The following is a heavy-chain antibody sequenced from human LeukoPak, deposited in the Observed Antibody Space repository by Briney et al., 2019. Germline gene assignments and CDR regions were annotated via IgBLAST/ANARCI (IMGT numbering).Heavy chain of an antibody. Sequence: PGGSLRLSCAASGFTFSSYWMSWVRQAPGKGLEWVANIKQDGSEKYYVDSVKGRFTISRDNAKNSLYLQMNSLRAEGTAVYYCARGRIRALFDYWGQGTLVTVSS. D-gene: IGHD2-15*01. CDR1: GFTFSSYW. J-gene: IGHJ4*02. CDR2: IKQDGSEK. CDR3: ARGRIRALFDY. V-gene: IGHV3-7*01.